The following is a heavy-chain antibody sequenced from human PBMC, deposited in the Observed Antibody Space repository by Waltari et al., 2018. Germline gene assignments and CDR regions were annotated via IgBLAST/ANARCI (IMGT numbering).Heavy chain of an antibody. Sequence: CTASGGTFSSYAISWVRQAPGQGLEWMGRIIPILGIANYAQKFQGRVTITADKSTSTAYMELSSLRSEDTAVYYCAREGIAAPLDYWGQGTLVTVSS. CDR3: AREGIAAPLDY. J-gene: IGHJ4*02. D-gene: IGHD6-13*01. CDR2: IIPILGIA. V-gene: IGHV1-69*04. CDR1: GGTFSSYA.